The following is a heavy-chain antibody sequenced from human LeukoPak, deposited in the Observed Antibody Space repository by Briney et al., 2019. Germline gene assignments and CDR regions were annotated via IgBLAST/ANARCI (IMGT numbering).Heavy chain of an antibody. Sequence: GGSLRLSCAASGFTFSSQAMSWVRQAPGKGLEWVSAISDSGGSTYYADSVKGRFTISRDNSKNTLYLQMNSLRAEDTAVFYCANQMGVNQGAFGIWGQGTMVTVSS. CDR3: ANQMGVNQGAFGI. D-gene: IGHD3-10*01. J-gene: IGHJ3*02. CDR1: GFTFSSQA. CDR2: ISDSGGST. V-gene: IGHV3-23*01.